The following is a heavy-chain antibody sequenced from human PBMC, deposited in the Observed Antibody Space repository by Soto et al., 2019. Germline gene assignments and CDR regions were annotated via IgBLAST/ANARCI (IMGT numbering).Heavy chain of an antibody. CDR1: GGTFSSYA. J-gene: IGHJ6*02. CDR3: ARDPLGYCSSTSCPPVPYYYYYGMDV. Sequence: GASVKVSCKASGGTFSSYAISGVRQAPGQGLEWMGGIIPIFGTANYAQKFQGRVTITADESTSTAYMELSSLRSEDTAVYYCARDPLGYCSSTSCPPVPYYYYYGMDVWGQGTTVTVSS. CDR2: IIPIFGTA. V-gene: IGHV1-69*13. D-gene: IGHD2-2*01.